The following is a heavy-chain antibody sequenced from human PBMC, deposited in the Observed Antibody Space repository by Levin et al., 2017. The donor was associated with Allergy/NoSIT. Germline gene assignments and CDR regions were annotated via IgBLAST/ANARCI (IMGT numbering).Heavy chain of an antibody. Sequence: GESLKISCKTSGYNFLGFWVGWVRQIPGTGLEWVGVIYPGDFDTRYSPSFQGRVTISADTSTSTAYLQWDSLRPSDSGMYYCARQDGAMVDLYYDYWGPGTLVSGSS. CDR1: GYNFLGFW. V-gene: IGHV5-51*01. CDR3: ARQDGAMVDLYYDY. J-gene: IGHJ4*02. CDR2: IYPGDFDT. D-gene: IGHD5-18*01.